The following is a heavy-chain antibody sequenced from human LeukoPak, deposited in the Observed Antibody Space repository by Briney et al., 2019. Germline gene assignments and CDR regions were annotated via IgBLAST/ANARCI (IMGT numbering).Heavy chain of an antibody. J-gene: IGHJ6*02. CDR2: MNPNSGNT. V-gene: IGHV1-8*01. CDR3: ARGFPRDIVVVPAAIEPGAIHYYYYGMDV. Sequence: GASVKVSCKASGYTFTSYDINWVRPATGQGLEWMGWMNPNSGNTGYAQKFQGRVTMTRNTSISTAYMELSSLRSEDTAVYYCARGFPRDIVVVPAAIEPGAIHYYYYGMDVWGQGTTVTVSS. D-gene: IGHD2-2*02. CDR1: GYTFTSYD.